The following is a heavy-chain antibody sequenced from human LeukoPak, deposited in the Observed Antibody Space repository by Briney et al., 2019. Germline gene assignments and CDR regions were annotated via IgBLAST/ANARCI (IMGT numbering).Heavy chain of an antibody. CDR3: ARVDDILTGYYH. CDR1: GYTFTSYG. D-gene: IGHD3-9*01. V-gene: IGHV1-18*01. Sequence: ASVKVSCKASGYTFTSYGISWVGQAPGQGLEWMGWISAYNGNTNYAQKLQGRVTMTTDTSTSTAYMELRSLRPDDTAVYYCARVDDILTGYYHWGQGTLVTVSS. J-gene: IGHJ5*02. CDR2: ISAYNGNT.